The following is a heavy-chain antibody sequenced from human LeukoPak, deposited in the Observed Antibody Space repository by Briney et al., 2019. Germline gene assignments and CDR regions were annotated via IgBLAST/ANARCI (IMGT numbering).Heavy chain of an antibody. J-gene: IGHJ4*02. Sequence: SVKVSCKASGGTFSSYAISWVRQAPGQGLEWMGGIIPIFGTANYAQKFQGRVTMTRDTSTSTVYMELSSLRSEDTAVYYCARSITMIVVAPDYWGQGTLVTVSS. D-gene: IGHD3-22*01. CDR3: ARSITMIVVAPDY. CDR1: GGTFSSYA. CDR2: IIPIFGTA. V-gene: IGHV1-69*05.